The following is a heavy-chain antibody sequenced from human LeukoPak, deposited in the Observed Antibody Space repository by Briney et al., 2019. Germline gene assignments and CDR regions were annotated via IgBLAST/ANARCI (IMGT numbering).Heavy chain of an antibody. CDR1: GGSISSYY. Sequence: SSETLSLTCTVSGGSISSYYWSWIRQPQGKGLEWIGYISYSGSTNYNPPLKSRVTMSVDTSKNQLSLKLSSVTAADTAVYYCARHWETSSWYVDYWGQGTLVTVSS. V-gene: IGHV4-59*08. CDR2: ISYSGST. D-gene: IGHD6-13*01. J-gene: IGHJ4*02. CDR3: ARHWETSSWYVDY.